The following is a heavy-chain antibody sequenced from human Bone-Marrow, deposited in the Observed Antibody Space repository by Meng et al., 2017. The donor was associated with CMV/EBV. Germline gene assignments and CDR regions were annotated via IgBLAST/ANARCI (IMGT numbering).Heavy chain of an antibody. V-gene: IGHV4-39*07. CDR2: IYYSGST. CDR3: ARSVVVVAAAPYYYYGMDV. CDR1: GGSISSSSYY. D-gene: IGHD2-15*01. Sequence: SETLSLTCTVSGGSISSSSYYWGWIRQPPGKGLEWIGSIYYSGSTNYNPSLKSRVTISVDTSKNQFSLKLSSVTAADTAVYYCARSVVVVAAAPYYYYGMDVWGQGTTVTGSS. J-gene: IGHJ6*01.